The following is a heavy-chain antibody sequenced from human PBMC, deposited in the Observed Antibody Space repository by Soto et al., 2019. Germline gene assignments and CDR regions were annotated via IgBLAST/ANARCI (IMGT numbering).Heavy chain of an antibody. Sequence: ASVNVSCKASGYTFTDYFIHWVRQAPGQGLEWIGWINPYSGGADLSQKFQGRVTMTRDTSISTAYMEVSSLRSDDTAVFYCARLMHYSHSGGSSHSGFDMWGQGTLVTVSS. V-gene: IGHV1-2*02. J-gene: IGHJ3*02. CDR2: INPYSGGA. D-gene: IGHD2-21*01. CDR1: GYTFTDYF. CDR3: ARLMHYSHSGGSSHSGFDM.